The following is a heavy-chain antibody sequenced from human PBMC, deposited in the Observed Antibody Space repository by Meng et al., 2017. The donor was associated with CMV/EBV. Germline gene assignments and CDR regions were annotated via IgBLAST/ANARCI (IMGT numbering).Heavy chain of an antibody. CDR1: GGSISSSNW. CDR2: IYHSGST. V-gene: IGHV4-4*02. Sequence: SETLSLTCAVSGGSISSSNWWSWVRQPPGKGLEWIGEIYHSGSTNFNPSLKSRVTISVDKSKNQFSLKLSSVTAADTAVYYCARDNGADGYGFFGYWGQGTLVTVSS. CDR3: ARDNGADGYGFFGY. J-gene: IGHJ4*02. D-gene: IGHD5-24*01.